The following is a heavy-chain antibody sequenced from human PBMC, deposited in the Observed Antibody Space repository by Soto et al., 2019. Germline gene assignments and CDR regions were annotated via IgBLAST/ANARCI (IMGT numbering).Heavy chain of an antibody. CDR1: GYTFTSYG. Sequence: ASVKVSCKASGYTFTSYGISWVRQAPGQGLEWMGWISAYNGNTNYAQKLQGRVTMATDTSTSTAYMELRSLRSDDTAVYYCARAADDYHDSSGCDYWGQGTLVTVSS. V-gene: IGHV1-18*04. CDR3: ARAADDYHDSSGCDY. CDR2: ISAYNGNT. J-gene: IGHJ4*02. D-gene: IGHD3-22*01.